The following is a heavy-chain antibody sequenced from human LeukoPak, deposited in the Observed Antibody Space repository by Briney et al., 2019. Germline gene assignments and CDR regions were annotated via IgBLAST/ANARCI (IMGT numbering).Heavy chain of an antibody. V-gene: IGHV1-8*01. D-gene: IGHD1-26*01. CDR3: ARVTQGYLVGGSYSGMDV. Sequence: ASVKVSCKASGYTFTSYDINWVRQATGQGLEWMGWMNPNSGNTGYAQKFQGRVTMTRNTSISTAYMELSSLRSEDTAVYYCARVTQGYLVGGSYSGMDVWGQGTTVTVSS. CDR1: GYTFTSYD. CDR2: MNPNSGNT. J-gene: IGHJ6*02.